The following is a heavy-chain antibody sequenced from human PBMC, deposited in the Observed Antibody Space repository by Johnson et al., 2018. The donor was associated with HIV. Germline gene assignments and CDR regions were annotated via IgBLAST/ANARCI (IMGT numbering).Heavy chain of an antibody. CDR2: IKQDGSEK. J-gene: IGHJ3*02. Sequence: VQLVESGGGLVQPGGSLRLSCAASGFTFSSYWMSWVRQAPGKGLEWVANIKQDGSEKYYVDSVKGRFTISRDNAKNSLYLQMNSLRAEDTAVYYCATAPYYEFWSGPDAFDIWGQGTMVTVSS. V-gene: IGHV3-7*05. CDR1: GFTFSSYW. D-gene: IGHD3-3*01. CDR3: ATAPYYEFWSGPDAFDI.